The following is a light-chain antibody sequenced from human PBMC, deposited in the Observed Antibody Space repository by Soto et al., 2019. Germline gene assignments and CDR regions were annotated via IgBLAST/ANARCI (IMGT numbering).Light chain of an antibody. CDR1: QSVSSSY. V-gene: IGKV3-20*01. Sequence: EIVLTQSPGTLSLSPGERATLSCRASQSVSSSYLAWYQQKPGQAPRLLIYGASSRATGIPDRFSGSGSGTDFTLTIRRLEPEEFSLYYCHQYDNSPLTFGGGTKVEIK. J-gene: IGKJ4*01. CDR3: HQYDNSPLT. CDR2: GAS.